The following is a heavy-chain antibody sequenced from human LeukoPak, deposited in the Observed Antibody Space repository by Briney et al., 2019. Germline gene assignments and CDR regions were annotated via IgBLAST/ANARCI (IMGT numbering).Heavy chain of an antibody. CDR3: AGGLGYARSY. J-gene: IGHJ4*02. CDR2: TYSGGST. Sequence: GGSLRLSCVDSGLTFSSYGMTWVRQAPGKGLEWVSVTYSGGSTDYADSVKGRFTISRDNSKNTLYLQMNTLRVEDTAVYYCAGGLGYARSYWGQGTLVTVSS. V-gene: IGHV3-66*01. CDR1: GLTFSSYG. D-gene: IGHD2-2*01.